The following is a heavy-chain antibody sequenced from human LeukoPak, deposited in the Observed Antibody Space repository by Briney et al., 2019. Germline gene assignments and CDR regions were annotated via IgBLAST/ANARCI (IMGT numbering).Heavy chain of an antibody. CDR3: ARGGQQWLPADYYYYYGMDV. Sequence: SETLSLTCTVSGGSISSYYWSWIRQPPGKGLEWIGYIYYSGSTNYNPSLKSRVTISVDTSKNRFSLKLSSVTAADTAVYYCARGGQQWLPADYYYYYGMDVWGQGTTVTVSS. J-gene: IGHJ6*02. CDR1: GGSISSYY. CDR2: IYYSGST. D-gene: IGHD6-19*01. V-gene: IGHV4-59*01.